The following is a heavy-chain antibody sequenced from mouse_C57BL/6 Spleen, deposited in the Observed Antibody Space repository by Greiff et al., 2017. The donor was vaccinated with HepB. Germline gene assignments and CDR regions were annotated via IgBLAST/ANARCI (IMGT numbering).Heavy chain of an antibody. Sequence: QVQLQQPGAELVRPGSSVKLSCKASGYTFTSYWMAWVKQRPGQGLEWIGNIYPADSETHYNQTFKDKATLTVDKSSSTAYMQLSSLTSEDSAVYDGASGFEGFDYWGQGTTLTVSS. V-gene: IGHV1-61*01. CDR2: IYPADSET. CDR1: GYTFTSYW. CDR3: ASGFEGFDY. J-gene: IGHJ2*01.